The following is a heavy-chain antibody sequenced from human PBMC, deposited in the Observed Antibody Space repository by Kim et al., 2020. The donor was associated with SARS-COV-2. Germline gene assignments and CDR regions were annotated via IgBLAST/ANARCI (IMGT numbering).Heavy chain of an antibody. Sequence: GGSLRLSCAASGFTFSNAWMSWVRQAPGKGLEWVGRIKSKTDGGTTDYAAPVKGRFTISRDDSKNTLYLQMNSLKTEDTAVYYCTTDQYYDSSGYYTGHFDLWGRGTLVTVSS. CDR3: TTDQYYDSSGYYTGHFDL. V-gene: IGHV3-15*01. CDR1: GFTFSNAW. D-gene: IGHD3-22*01. CDR2: IKSKTDGGTT. J-gene: IGHJ2*01.